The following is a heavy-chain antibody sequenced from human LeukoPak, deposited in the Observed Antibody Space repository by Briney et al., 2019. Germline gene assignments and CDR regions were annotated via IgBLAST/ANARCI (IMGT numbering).Heavy chain of an antibody. Sequence: ASVKVSCKTSGYTFTSYSITWVRQAPGQGLEWMGWSSVYKGDTNYAQKLQGRVTMTTDTSTSTAYMELRSLRSDDTAVYYCARGRAVAGDDAFDIWGQGTMVTVSS. CDR2: SSVYKGDT. D-gene: IGHD6-19*01. CDR3: ARGRAVAGDDAFDI. CDR1: GYTFTSYS. J-gene: IGHJ3*02. V-gene: IGHV1-18*01.